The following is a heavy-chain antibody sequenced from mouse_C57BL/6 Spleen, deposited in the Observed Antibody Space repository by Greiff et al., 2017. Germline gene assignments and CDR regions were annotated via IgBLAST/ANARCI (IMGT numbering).Heavy chain of an antibody. CDR1: GYTFTSYW. J-gene: IGHJ3*01. CDR3: ARGGKDYDPGLAY. CDR2: IDPSDSDT. V-gene: IGHV1-52*01. D-gene: IGHD2-4*01. Sequence: VKLQQPGAELVRPGSSVKLSCKASGYTFTSYWMHWVKQRPIQGLEWIGNIDPSDSDTHYNQKFKDKATLTVDTSSSTAYRQLSSLTSEDAAVYYSARGGKDYDPGLAYWGQGTLVTVSA.